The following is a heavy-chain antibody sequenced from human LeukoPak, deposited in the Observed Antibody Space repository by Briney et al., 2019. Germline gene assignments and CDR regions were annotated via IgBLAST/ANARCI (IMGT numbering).Heavy chain of an antibody. CDR2: ISYDASNK. J-gene: IGHJ4*02. D-gene: IGHD3-3*01. Sequence: RGRALRLSCAASGFTFSSFGMHWVRHAPGNGLEGVAVISYDASNKYYAVSVKGRFTISRDNAKISLYLQKNSLRVEDTALYYCARDFFPGQKRFLEWLSFDYWGQGTLVTVSS. CDR3: ARDFFPGQKRFLEWLSFDY. CDR1: GFTFSSFG. V-gene: IGHV3-30*03.